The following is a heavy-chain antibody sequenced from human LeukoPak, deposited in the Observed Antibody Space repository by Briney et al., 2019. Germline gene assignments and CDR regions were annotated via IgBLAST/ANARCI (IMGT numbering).Heavy chain of an antibody. CDR2: ISGSGGST. D-gene: IGHD5-18*01. CDR1: GFTFSSYD. V-gene: IGHV3-23*01. Sequence: GGSLRLSCAASGFTFSSYDMSWVRQAPGKGLEWVSAISGSGGSTYYADSVKGRFTISRDNSKNTLYLQMNSLRAEDTAVYYCARGGSYGYGFLFGYWGQGTLVTVSS. J-gene: IGHJ4*02. CDR3: ARGGSYGYGFLFGY.